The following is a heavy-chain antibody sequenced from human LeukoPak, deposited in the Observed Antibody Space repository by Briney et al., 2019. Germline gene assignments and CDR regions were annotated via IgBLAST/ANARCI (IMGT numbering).Heavy chain of an antibody. CDR3: AKIAATLPFDY. Sequence: GGSLRLSCAASGFTFSSYGMHWVRQAPGKGLEWVAVISYDGSNKYYADSVKGRFTISRDNSKNTLYLQMNSPRAEDTAVYYCAKIAATLPFDYWGQGTLVTVSS. CDR1: GFTFSSYG. J-gene: IGHJ4*02. D-gene: IGHD2-15*01. V-gene: IGHV3-30*18. CDR2: ISYDGSNK.